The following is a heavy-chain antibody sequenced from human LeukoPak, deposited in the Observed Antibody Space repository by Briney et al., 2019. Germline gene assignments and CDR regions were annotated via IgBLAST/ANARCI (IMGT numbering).Heavy chain of an antibody. V-gene: IGHV1-69*13. CDR1: GGTFSSYA. CDR3: ASGIEGSGSYQYYFDY. Sequence: ASVKVSCKASGGTFSSYAISWVRQAPGQGLEWIGGIIPIFGTANYAQKFQGRVTITADESTSTAYMELSSLRSEDTAVYYCASGIEGSGSYQYYFDYWGQGTLVTVSS. J-gene: IGHJ4*02. D-gene: IGHD3-10*01. CDR2: IIPIFGTA.